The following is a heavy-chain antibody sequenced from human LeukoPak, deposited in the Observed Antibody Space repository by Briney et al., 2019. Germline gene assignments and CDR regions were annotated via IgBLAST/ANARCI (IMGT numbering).Heavy chain of an antibody. CDR2: IGRGGTDT. V-gene: IGHV3-23*01. J-gene: IGHJ6*02. CDR1: GFTFSSHA. CDR3: AKGYGYYYYGMDV. Sequence: GGSLRLSCVASGFTFSSHAASWFRQAPGKGLEWVSTIGRGGTDTYYADSVRGRFTISRDNSKNTLYLQMNSLRAEDTAVYYCAKGYGYYYYGMDVWGQRTTVTVSS. D-gene: IGHD1-1*01.